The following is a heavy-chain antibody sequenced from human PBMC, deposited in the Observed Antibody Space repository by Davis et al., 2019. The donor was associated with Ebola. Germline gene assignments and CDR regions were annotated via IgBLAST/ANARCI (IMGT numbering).Heavy chain of an antibody. CDR3: AKGVTGSPRRALDS. D-gene: IGHD1-26*01. V-gene: IGHV4-59*01. Sequence: MPSETLSLTCSLSGGSLNGYYWSWVRQPPGKGLEWLGYMYYSGSTNYNPSLMSRVTFPMDTSNNHFSLRLKSVVDADTAVYFCAKGVTGSPRRALDSWGPGTLVIVSS. CDR1: GGSLNGYY. J-gene: IGHJ4*02. CDR2: MYYSGST.